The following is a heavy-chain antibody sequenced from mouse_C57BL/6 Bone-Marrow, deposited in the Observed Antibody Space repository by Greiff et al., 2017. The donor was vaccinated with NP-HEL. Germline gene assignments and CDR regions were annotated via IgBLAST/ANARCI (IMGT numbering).Heavy chain of an antibody. V-gene: IGHV3-1*01. CDR3: ARDPYYYGSFYWYFDV. D-gene: IGHD1-1*01. CDR1: GYSITSGYD. Sequence: EVQLQESGPGMVKPSQSLSLTCTVTGYSITSGYDWHWIRHFPGNKLEWMGYISYSGSTNYNPSLKSRISITHDTSKNHFFLKLNSVTTEDTATYYCARDPYYYGSFYWYFDVWGTGTTVTVSS. CDR2: ISYSGST. J-gene: IGHJ1*03.